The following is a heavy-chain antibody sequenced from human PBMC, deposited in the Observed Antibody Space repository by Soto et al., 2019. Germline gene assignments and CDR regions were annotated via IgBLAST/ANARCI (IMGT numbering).Heavy chain of an antibody. CDR3: ARNEYDFWSGYYIPDAFDI. CDR2: IYYSGST. J-gene: IGHJ3*02. CDR1: GGSISSGGYY. V-gene: IGHV4-31*03. Sequence: SETLSLTCTVSGGSISSGGYYWSWIRQHPGKGLEWIGYIYYSGSTYYNPSLKSRVTISVDTSKNQFSLKLSSVTAADTAVYYCARNEYDFWSGYYIPDAFDIWGQGTMVTVSS. D-gene: IGHD3-3*01.